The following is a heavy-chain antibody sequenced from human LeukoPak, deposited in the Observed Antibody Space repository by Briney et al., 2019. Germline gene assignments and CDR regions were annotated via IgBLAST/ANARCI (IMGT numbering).Heavy chain of an antibody. V-gene: IGHV3-64*01. D-gene: IGHD4-23*01. CDR3: ARGPIRDYGGNSGDY. Sequence: GGSLRLSCAASGFTFSSYAMHWVRQAPGKGLEYVSAISSNGGSTYYANSVKGRFTISRDNSKNTLYLQMGSLRAEDMAVFYCARGPIRDYGGNSGDYWGQGTLVTVSS. J-gene: IGHJ4*02. CDR1: GFTFSSYA. CDR2: ISSNGGST.